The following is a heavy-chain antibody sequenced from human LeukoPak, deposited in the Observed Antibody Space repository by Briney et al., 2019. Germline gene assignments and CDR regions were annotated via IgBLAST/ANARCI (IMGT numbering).Heavy chain of an antibody. D-gene: IGHD3-22*01. J-gene: IGHJ4*02. CDR3: AKGAFYDSSGYYYNY. CDR2: ISGSGGST. Sequence: GGSLSLFCAASGFTFSSYAMSWVRHAPGKGLEWVSAISGSGGSTYYADSVKGRFTISRDNTKNTLYLQMNSLRAEDTAVYYCAKGAFYDSSGYYYNYWGQGTLVTVSS. V-gene: IGHV3-23*01. CDR1: GFTFSSYA.